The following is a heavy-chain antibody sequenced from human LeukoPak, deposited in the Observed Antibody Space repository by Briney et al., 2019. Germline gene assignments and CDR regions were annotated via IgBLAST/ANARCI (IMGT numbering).Heavy chain of an antibody. CDR1: GYTFTSYA. Sequence: GASVKVSCKASGYTFTSYAISWVRQAPGQGLEGMGWISAYYGNTNFAQKFQGRVTMPKDTSTSTAYTELRSLRSDGTAVYYCARDYNFREKYNWFDPWGQGTLVSVSS. CDR2: ISAYYGNT. CDR3: ARDYNFREKYNWFDP. V-gene: IGHV1-18*01. J-gene: IGHJ5*02. D-gene: IGHD1-20*01.